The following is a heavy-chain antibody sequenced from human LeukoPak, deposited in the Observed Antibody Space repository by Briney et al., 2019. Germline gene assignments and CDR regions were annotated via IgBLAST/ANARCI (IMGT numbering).Heavy chain of an antibody. CDR2: IKQDGSEK. CDR3: ARDCSSTSCYAVGDAFDI. Sequence: GGSLRLSCAASGFTFSSYWMSWVRQAPGKGLEWVANIKQDGSEKYYVDSVKGRFTTSRDNAKNSLYLQMNSLRAEDTAVYYCARDCSSTSCYAVGDAFDIWGQGTMVTVSS. CDR1: GFTFSSYW. D-gene: IGHD2-2*01. V-gene: IGHV3-7*03. J-gene: IGHJ3*02.